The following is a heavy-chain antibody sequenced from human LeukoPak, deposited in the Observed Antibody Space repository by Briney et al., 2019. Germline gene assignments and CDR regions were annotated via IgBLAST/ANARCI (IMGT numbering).Heavy chain of an antibody. V-gene: IGHV4-34*01. D-gene: IGHD6-6*01. Sequence: SETLSLTCAVYGESFSGYFWNWIRQPPGKGLEWIGEINHSGSTSNHNPSLKSRVTMSVDTSKNQFSLKLSSVTAADTAVYYCARHFSSDAFDIWGQGTMVTVSS. J-gene: IGHJ3*02. CDR1: GESFSGYF. CDR3: ARHFSSDAFDI. CDR2: INHSGSTS.